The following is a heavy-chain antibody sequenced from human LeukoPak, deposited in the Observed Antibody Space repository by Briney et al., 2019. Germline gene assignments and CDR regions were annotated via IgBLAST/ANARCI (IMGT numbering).Heavy chain of an antibody. CDR1: GYSFSSYW. V-gene: IGHV5-51*01. CDR2: IHPGDSDT. CDR3: ARGQAYYYDGSGYPDY. D-gene: IGHD3-22*01. J-gene: IGHJ4*02. Sequence: RGESLKISCKGSGYSFSSYWIGWVRQMPGKGLEWMGVIHPGDSDTRYSPSFQGQVTISADKSISTAYLQWSSLKASDTAIYYCARGQAYYYDGSGYPDYWGQGTLVTVSS.